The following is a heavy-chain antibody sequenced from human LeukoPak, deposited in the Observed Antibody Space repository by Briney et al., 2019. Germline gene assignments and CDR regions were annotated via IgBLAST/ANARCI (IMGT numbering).Heavy chain of an antibody. CDR1: GGSFSGYY. CDR3: ARGERYDFWSGYSTCFDY. V-gene: IGHV4-34*01. D-gene: IGHD3-3*01. CDR2: INHSGST. J-gene: IGHJ4*02. Sequence: SETLSLTCAVYGGSFSGYYWSWIRQPPGKGLEWIGEINHSGSTNYNPSLKGRVTISVDTSKNQFSLKLSSVTAADTAVYYCARGERYDFWSGYSTCFDYWGQGTLVAVSS.